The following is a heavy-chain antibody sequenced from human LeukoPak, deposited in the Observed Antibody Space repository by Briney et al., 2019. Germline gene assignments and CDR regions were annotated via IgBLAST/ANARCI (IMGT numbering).Heavy chain of an antibody. V-gene: IGHV3-23*01. CDR3: ARKYSGTNPFDY. D-gene: IGHD1-26*01. CDR1: GFTLNNYA. Sequence: WGSLRLSCAASGFTLNNYAMCWVRQAPGKGLEWVSIINNSGGSTYYADSVKGRFTISRDLSKNTLYLQMNSLRAEDTALYYCARKYSGTNPFDYWGQGTLVTVSS. J-gene: IGHJ4*02. CDR2: INNSGGST.